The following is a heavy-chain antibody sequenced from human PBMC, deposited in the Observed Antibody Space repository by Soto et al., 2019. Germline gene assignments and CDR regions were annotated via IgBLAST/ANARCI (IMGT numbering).Heavy chain of an antibody. D-gene: IGHD3-10*01. V-gene: IGHV3-49*05. CDR3: TRIYGSGTYLPDF. J-gene: IGHJ4*02. CDR2: IRSRAYGGAA. CDR1: GYSFDGYG. Sequence: EVQMVESGGGLEKPGRSLRLSCKGSGYSFDGYGVSWFRRAPGKGLERVGFIRSRAYGGAADYAASVMGRFTISRDDPRSIAYLQMNSLKVEDTAVYYCTRIYGSGTYLPDFWGQGPLVTVSS.